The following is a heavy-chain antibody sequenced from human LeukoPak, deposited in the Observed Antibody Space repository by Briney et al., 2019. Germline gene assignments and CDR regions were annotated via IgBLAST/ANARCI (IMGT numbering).Heavy chain of an antibody. D-gene: IGHD1-20*01. CDR3: ARALDNWSGNHFDY. CDR1: GFTFSSYA. CDR2: ISSNGGST. Sequence: GGSLRLSCAASGFTFSSYAMHWVRQAPGKGLEYVSAISSNGGSTYYANSVKGRFTISRDNSKNTLYLQMGSLRAEDMAVYYCARALDNWSGNHFDYWGQGTLVTVSS. J-gene: IGHJ4*02. V-gene: IGHV3-64*01.